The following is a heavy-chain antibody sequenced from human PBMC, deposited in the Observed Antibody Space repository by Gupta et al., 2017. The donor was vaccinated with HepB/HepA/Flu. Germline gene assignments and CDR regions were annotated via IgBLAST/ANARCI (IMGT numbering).Heavy chain of an antibody. Sequence: EVQLVESGGGLVQPGGSLKLSCAGSGFIFSGSDIHWVRQASGKGLEWGGRVRTKANNSATAYGASVRGRFSISRDDSKNTAYLLMNSLETGDTAVYYCSRHLETSEDWGQGSLVTVSS. CDR2: VRTKANNSAT. CDR1: GFIFSGSD. CDR3: SRHLETSED. V-gene: IGHV3-73*01. J-gene: IGHJ4*02. D-gene: IGHD5-24*01.